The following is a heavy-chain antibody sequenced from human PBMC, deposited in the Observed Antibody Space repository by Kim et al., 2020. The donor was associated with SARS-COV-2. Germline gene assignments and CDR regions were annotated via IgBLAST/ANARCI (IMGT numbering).Heavy chain of an antibody. CDR3: ARALTRYCSSTSCPHLYGMDV. Sequence: GGSLRLSCAASGFTFSSYGMHWVRQAPGKGLEWVAVIWYDGSNKYYADSVKGRLTISRDNSKNTLYLQMNSLRAEDTAVYYCARALTRYCSSTSCPHLYGMDVWGQGTTVTVSS. CDR1: GFTFSSYG. J-gene: IGHJ6*02. CDR2: IWYDGSNK. V-gene: IGHV3-33*01. D-gene: IGHD2-2*01.